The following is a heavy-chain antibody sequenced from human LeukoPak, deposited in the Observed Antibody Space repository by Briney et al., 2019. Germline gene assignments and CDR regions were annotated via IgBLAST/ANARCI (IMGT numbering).Heavy chain of an antibody. CDR3: ARDVDFWSGYYPAD. CDR2: IYSGGST. CDR1: GFTVSSNY. Sequence: PGGSLRLSCAASGFTVSSNYMSWVRQAPGKGLEWVSGIYSGGSTYYADSVKGRFTISRDNSKNTLYLQMNSLRAEDTAVYYCARDVDFWSGYYPADWGQGTLVTVSS. V-gene: IGHV3-53*01. J-gene: IGHJ4*02. D-gene: IGHD3-3*01.